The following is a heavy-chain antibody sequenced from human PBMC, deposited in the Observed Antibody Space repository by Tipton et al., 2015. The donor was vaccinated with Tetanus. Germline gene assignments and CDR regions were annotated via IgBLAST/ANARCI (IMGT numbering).Heavy chain of an antibody. Sequence: TLSLTCAVSGISIGSANYYWSWIRHHPRKGLEWIGYIYYRGSIHYNPSLQSRVFISLDTSANQFSLKLNSVTAADTADYYCARGGNEYGDPPDYWGRGTLVTVSS. CDR3: ARGGNEYGDPPDY. CDR1: GISIGSANYY. V-gene: IGHV4-31*11. J-gene: IGHJ4*02. D-gene: IGHD4-17*01. CDR2: IYYRGSI.